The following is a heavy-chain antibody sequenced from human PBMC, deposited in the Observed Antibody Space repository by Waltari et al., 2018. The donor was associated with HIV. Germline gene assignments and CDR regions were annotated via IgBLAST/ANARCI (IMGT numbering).Heavy chain of an antibody. CDR1: RFIYINYG. J-gene: IGHJ4*02. D-gene: IGHD4-17*01. V-gene: IGHV3-33*01. CDR3: ARGPGTVTRLDYFDY. CDR2: IWYDGSNK. Sequence: QVQLVESGGGVVQPGTSLRLSCAASRFIYINYGMHWVRQAPGKGLEWVAVIWYDGSNKYYADSVEGRFTISRDNSKNTLYLQMNSLRPEDTAVYYCARGPGTVTRLDYFDYWGQGTLVTVSS.